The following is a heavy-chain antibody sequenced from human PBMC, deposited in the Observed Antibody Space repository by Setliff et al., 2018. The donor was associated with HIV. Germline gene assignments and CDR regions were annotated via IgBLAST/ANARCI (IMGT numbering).Heavy chain of an antibody. J-gene: IGHJ4*02. CDR2: ISPNNGDT. CDR3: ARQLSNSFDY. CDR1: GYTFTDYF. D-gene: IGHD1-1*01. V-gene: IGHV1-2*02. Sequence: GASVKVSCKASGYTFTDYFMHWVRQAPGQGLEWMGWISPNNGDTTIPQRFRGRVTMTRDTSINTAYLELSGLRSDDTAVYYCARQLSNSFDYWGQGALVTVSS.